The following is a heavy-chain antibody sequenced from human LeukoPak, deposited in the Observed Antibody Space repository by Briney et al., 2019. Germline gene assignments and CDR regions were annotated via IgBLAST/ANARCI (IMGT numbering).Heavy chain of an antibody. Sequence: GGSLRLSCAASGFTFDDYAMHWVRQAPGKGLEWVSGISWNSGSIGYADSVKGRFTISRDNAKNSLYLQMNSLRAEDTALYYCAKMKAPDYAFDTWGQGTMVTVSS. CDR2: ISWNSGSI. D-gene: IGHD3-3*01. J-gene: IGHJ3*02. V-gene: IGHV3-9*01. CDR1: GFTFDDYA. CDR3: AKMKAPDYAFDT.